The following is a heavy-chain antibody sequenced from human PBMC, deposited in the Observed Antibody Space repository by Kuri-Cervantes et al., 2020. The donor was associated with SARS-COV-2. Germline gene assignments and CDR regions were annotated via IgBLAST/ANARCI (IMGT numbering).Heavy chain of an antibody. J-gene: IGHJ6*02. CDR3: ARDLGGSGSYYTNYYYYYGMDV. D-gene: IGHD3-10*01. CDR1: GFSFRSYW. Sequence: GESLKISCGASGFSFRSYWMSWVRQAPGKGLEWVANIRQDGNEIFYVDSVKGRFTISRDNAKNSLYLQMNSLRAEDTAVYYCARDLGGSGSYYTNYYYYYGMDVWGHGTTVTGSS. V-gene: IGHV3-7*01. CDR2: IRQDGNEI.